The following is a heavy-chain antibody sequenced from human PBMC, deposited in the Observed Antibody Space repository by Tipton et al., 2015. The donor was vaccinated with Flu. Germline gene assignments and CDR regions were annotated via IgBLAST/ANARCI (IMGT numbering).Heavy chain of an antibody. CDR2: IFPGNSDT. CDR3: AAAVASYAFGI. D-gene: IGHD6-19*01. Sequence: QLVQSGAEMKKPGESLKISCKGSGYSFTTYWIHWVRQVPGKELEWMGSIFPGNSDTRYSPSFQGQVTMSADKSISTAYLQWSRLTASDTGMYYCAAAVASYAFGIWGQGTMVTVSS. CDR1: GYSFTTYW. V-gene: IGHV5-51*03. J-gene: IGHJ3*02.